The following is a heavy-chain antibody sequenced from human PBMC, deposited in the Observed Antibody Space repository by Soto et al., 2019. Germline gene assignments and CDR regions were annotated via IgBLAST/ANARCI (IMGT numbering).Heavy chain of an antibody. J-gene: IGHJ4*02. Sequence: LRLSCAASGFIFSSYDMHWVRQAPGKGLQWVAVISSDGSNTYYADSVKGRFTLSRDNSKNTLHLQMNSLRAEDTAVYYCAKELYVWGSYRTFDDWGQGTLVTVSS. CDR1: GFIFSSYD. D-gene: IGHD3-16*02. CDR2: ISSDGSNT. CDR3: AKELYVWGSYRTFDD. V-gene: IGHV3-30*18.